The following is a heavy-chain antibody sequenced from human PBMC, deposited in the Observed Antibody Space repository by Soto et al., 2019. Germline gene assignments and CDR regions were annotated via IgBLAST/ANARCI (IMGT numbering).Heavy chain of an antibody. CDR3: AKDMSVAGTGHFDN. Sequence: EVQLVESGGGLVQPGRSLRLSCAASGFTFDDYAMHWVRQAPGKGLEWVSGISWNSGSIGYADSVKGRFTISRDNAKNSLYLQMNSLRAEDTALYYCAKDMSVAGTGHFDNWGQGTLVTVSS. J-gene: IGHJ4*02. D-gene: IGHD6-19*01. CDR1: GFTFDDYA. CDR2: ISWNSGSI. V-gene: IGHV3-9*01.